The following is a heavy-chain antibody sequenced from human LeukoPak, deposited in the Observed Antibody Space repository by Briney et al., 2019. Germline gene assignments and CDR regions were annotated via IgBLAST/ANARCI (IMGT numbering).Heavy chain of an antibody. D-gene: IGHD4-11*01. CDR2: IRSKANSYAT. CDR1: GFTFSGSA. CDR3: TSGQPADYSNYVDY. J-gene: IGHJ4*02. Sequence: GGSLRLSCAASGFTFSGSAMHWVRQASGKGLEWVGRIRSKANSYATAYAASVKGRFTISRDDSKNTAYLQMNSLETEDTAVYYCTSGQPADYSNYVDYWGQGTLVTVSS. V-gene: IGHV3-73*01.